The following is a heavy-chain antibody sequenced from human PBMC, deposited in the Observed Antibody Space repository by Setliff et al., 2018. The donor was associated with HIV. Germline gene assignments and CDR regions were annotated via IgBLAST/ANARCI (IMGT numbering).Heavy chain of an antibody. Sequence: ASVKVSCKASGYTFTSYAIHWVRQAPGQRLEWMGWINAGNGNTKYSQKFRGRVTSTRDTSASTVYMELSSLRSEDTAVYYCARDLADDSSGGGFGYFDYWGQGTLVTVSS. V-gene: IGHV1-3*01. J-gene: IGHJ4*02. D-gene: IGHD3-22*01. CDR1: GYTFTSYA. CDR2: INAGNGNT. CDR3: ARDLADDSSGGGFGYFDY.